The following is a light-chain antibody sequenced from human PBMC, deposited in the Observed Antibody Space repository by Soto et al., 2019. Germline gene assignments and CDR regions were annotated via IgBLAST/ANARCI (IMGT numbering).Light chain of an antibody. V-gene: IGKV3-15*01. CDR2: GAS. CDR1: QSISDT. Sequence: ETVMTQSPATLSVSPGGRATLSCRASQSISDTLAWYQQKPGQAPRLLIHGASTRATGIPVRFSGSASGTEFTLTISSLQSEDFTVYYCQQYNKWPLTFGQGTKVDIK. J-gene: IGKJ1*01. CDR3: QQYNKWPLT.